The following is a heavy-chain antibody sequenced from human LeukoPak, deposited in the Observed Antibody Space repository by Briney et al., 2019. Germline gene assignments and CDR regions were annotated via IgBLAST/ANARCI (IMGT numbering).Heavy chain of an antibody. J-gene: IGHJ5*02. CDR2: INGSGGST. D-gene: IGHD3-22*01. CDR3: AKLVAMIVEDWFDP. V-gene: IGHV3-23*01. CDR1: GFTFSSYA. Sequence: GGSLRLSCAASGFTFSSYAMSWVRQAPGKGLEWVSAINGSGGSTYYADSVKGRFTISRDNSKNTLYLQMNSLRAEDTAVYCCAKLVAMIVEDWFDPWGQGTLVTVSS.